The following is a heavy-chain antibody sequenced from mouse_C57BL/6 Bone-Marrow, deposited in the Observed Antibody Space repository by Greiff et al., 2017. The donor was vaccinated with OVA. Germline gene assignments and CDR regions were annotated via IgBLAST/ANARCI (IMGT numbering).Heavy chain of an antibody. CDR2: IHPNSGST. V-gene: IGHV1-64*01. J-gene: IGHJ2*01. D-gene: IGHD1-1*01. Sequence: QVQLKQPGAELVKPGASVKLSCKASGYTFTSYWMHWVKQRPGQGLEWIGMIHPNSGSTNYNEKFKSKATLTVDKSSSTAYMQLSSLTSEDSAVYYCARSGYYYGSPALYYFDYWGQGTTLTVSS. CDR3: ARSGYYYGSPALYYFDY. CDR1: GYTFTSYW.